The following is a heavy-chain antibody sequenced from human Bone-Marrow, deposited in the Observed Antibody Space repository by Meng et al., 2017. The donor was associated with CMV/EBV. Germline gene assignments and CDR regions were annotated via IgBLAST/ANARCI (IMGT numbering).Heavy chain of an antibody. Sequence: RYTISWGRQAPGQGLEWMGRIIPILGIANYAQKFQGRVTITADKSTSTAYMELSSLSSVTAADTAVYYCARDSPSGIRIAAFHWFDPWGQGTLVTVSS. CDR2: IIPILGIA. D-gene: IGHD6-6*01. CDR1: RYT. V-gene: IGHV1-69*04. CDR3: ARDSPSGIRIAAFHWFDP. J-gene: IGHJ5*02.